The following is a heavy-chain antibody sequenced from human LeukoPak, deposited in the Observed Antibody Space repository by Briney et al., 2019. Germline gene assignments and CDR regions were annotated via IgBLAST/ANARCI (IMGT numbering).Heavy chain of an antibody. CDR3: ARVRMVRGVIPDAFDI. D-gene: IGHD3-10*01. J-gene: IGHJ3*02. V-gene: IGHV1-2*02. Sequence: GASVKVSCKASADTFTGYYMHWVRQAPGQGLEWMGWINPNSGGTNYAQKFQGRVTMTRDTSISTAYMELSRLRSDDTAVYYCARVRMVRGVIPDAFDIWGQGTMVTVSS. CDR1: ADTFTGYY. CDR2: INPNSGGT.